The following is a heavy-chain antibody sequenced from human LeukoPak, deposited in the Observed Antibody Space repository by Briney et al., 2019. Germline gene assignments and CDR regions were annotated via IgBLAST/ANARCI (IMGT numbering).Heavy chain of an antibody. CDR1: DESFSSHY. CDR2: ISYIGST. J-gene: IGHJ3*02. D-gene: IGHD4-17*01. V-gene: IGHV4-59*11. Sequence: SETLSLTCAVSDESFSSHYWTWIRQPPGKGLEWIGYISYIGSTNYNPSLKSRVTISIDTSKNQFSLRLSSVTAADTAVYYCARDLVPVTKGFDIWGQGTMVSVSS. CDR3: ARDLVPVTKGFDI.